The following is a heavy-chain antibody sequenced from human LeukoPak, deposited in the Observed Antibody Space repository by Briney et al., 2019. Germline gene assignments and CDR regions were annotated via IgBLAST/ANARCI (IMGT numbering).Heavy chain of an antibody. CDR3: AKDLGYSGNPPVYCDY. CDR1: GFTFSSYG. V-gene: IGHV3-23*01. D-gene: IGHD4-23*01. J-gene: IGHJ4*02. CDR2: ITDSGVST. Sequence: GGSLRLSCAASGFTFSSYGMNWVRQAPGKGLEWVSAITDSGVSTYYADSVKGRFTVSGDNSKNTLYLQMNSLRPEDTAVYYCAKDLGYSGNPPVYCDYWGQGTLVTVSS.